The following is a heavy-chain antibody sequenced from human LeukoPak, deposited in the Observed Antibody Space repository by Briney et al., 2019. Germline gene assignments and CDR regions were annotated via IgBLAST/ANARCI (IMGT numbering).Heavy chain of an antibody. CDR3: ASTTAAGKPLDY. V-gene: IGHV5-51*01. D-gene: IGHD6-13*01. J-gene: IGHJ4*02. CDR2: IYPGDSDT. Sequence: KDGESLKISCQFSGYSLTTYWIAWVRQMPGKGLEWMGIIYPGDSDTRYSPSFQGQVTISADKSISTAYLQWSSLKASDTAMYYCASTTAAGKPLDYWGQGTLVTVSS. CDR1: GYSLTTYW.